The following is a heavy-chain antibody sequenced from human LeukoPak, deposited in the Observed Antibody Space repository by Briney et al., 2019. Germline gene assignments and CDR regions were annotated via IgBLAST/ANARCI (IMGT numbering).Heavy chain of an antibody. J-gene: IGHJ4*02. Sequence: TLSLTCTVSGGSISSYYWSWIRQPPGKGLEWLALIYWDDDKRYSPSLKSRLTITKDTSKNQVVLTMTNMDPVDTATYYCARPIAAAGRKGDYFDYWGQGTLVTVSS. V-gene: IGHV2-5*08. CDR2: IYWDDDK. CDR3: ARPIAAAGRKGDYFDY. CDR1: GGSISSYYW. D-gene: IGHD6-13*01.